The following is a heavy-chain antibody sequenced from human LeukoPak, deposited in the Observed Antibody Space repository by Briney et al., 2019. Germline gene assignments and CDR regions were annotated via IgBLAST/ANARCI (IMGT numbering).Heavy chain of an antibody. CDR1: RGSVSSSTYY. V-gene: IGHV4-39*07. J-gene: IGHJ4*02. CDR3: TAEKNGSPHY. Sequence: SETLSLTCTVSRGSVSSSTYYWSWVRQPPGKGLEWIASIYYTGSTYYNPSLKSRVTITLDMSKNEFFLTMTSVTAADTAVYFCTAEKNGSPHYWGQGTQVTVSS. D-gene: IGHD2-8*01. CDR2: IYYTGST.